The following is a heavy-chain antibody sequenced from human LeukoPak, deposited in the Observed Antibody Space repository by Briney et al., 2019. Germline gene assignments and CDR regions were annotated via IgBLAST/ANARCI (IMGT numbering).Heavy chain of an antibody. V-gene: IGHV3-7*03. CDR1: GFTFSGFW. J-gene: IGHJ3*01. CDR3: ARSSYSSSSSV. CDR2: INSDGSEG. D-gene: IGHD6-6*01. Sequence: PGRSLRLSCAVSGFTFSGFWMSWSRQAPGKGLEWVASINSDGSEGYYAEVVKGRFTISRDNAKNSLYLQINSLRAEDTAVYYCARSSYSSSSSVWGQGTMVTVSS.